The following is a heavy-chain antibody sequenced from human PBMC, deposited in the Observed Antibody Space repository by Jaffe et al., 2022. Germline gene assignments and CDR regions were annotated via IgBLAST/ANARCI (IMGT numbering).Heavy chain of an antibody. CDR2: IYYNGRT. CDR1: GYSISSGYY. CDR3: ARTEWLRSFALDY. Sequence: QVQLQESGPGLVKPSETLSLTCAVSGYSISSGYYWGWIRQPPGKGLEWIGSIYYNGRTYYSPSLQSRVTISFDTSKNQFSLKLSSVTAADTAVYYCARTEWLRSFALDYWGQGILVTVSS. V-gene: IGHV4-38-2*01. J-gene: IGHJ4*02. D-gene: IGHD5-12*01.